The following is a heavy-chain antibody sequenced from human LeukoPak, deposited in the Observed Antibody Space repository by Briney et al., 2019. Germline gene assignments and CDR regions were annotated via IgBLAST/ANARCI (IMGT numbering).Heavy chain of an antibody. CDR2: IRYDGSNK. CDR3: ANPPRDNYDFWSGYHYDY. J-gene: IGHJ4*02. V-gene: IGHV3-30*02. CDR1: GFTFSNYG. D-gene: IGHD3-3*01. Sequence: PGGSLRLSCAASGFTFSNYGMHWVRQAPGKGLEWVAFIRYDGSNKYYADSVKGRFTISRDNSKNTLYLQMNSLRAEDTAVYYCANPPRDNYDFWSGYHYDYWGQGILVTVSS.